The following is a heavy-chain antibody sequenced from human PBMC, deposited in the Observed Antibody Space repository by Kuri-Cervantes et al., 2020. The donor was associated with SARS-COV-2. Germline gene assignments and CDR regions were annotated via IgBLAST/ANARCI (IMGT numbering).Heavy chain of an antibody. CDR1: AYTFTSYY. CDR3: ARPGIAAAANNWFDP. Sequence: ASAKISCKASAYTFTSYYMNWVRQAPGQGLEWMGIINPSGGSTSYAQKFQGRVTMTRDTSTSTVYMELSSLRSEDTAVYYCARPGIAAAANNWFDPWGQGTLVTVSS. V-gene: IGHV1-46*01. D-gene: IGHD6-13*01. J-gene: IGHJ5*02. CDR2: INPSGGST.